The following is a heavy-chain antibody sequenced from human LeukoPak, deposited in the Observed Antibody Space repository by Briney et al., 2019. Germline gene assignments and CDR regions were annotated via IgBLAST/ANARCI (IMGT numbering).Heavy chain of an antibody. Sequence: GGSLRLSCAASGFTFSSYNMNWVRQAPGKGLEWVSSISSSSSYIYYADSVKGRFTISRDNAKNSSYLQMNSLRAEDTAVYYCARGYSNYGYAFDIWGQGTMVTVSS. D-gene: IGHD4-11*01. CDR3: ARGYSNYGYAFDI. J-gene: IGHJ3*02. CDR2: ISSSSSYI. CDR1: GFTFSSYN. V-gene: IGHV3-21*01.